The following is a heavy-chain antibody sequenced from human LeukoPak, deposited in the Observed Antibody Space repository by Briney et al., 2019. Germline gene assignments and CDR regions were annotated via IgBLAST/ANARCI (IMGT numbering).Heavy chain of an antibody. CDR1: GYTFTGYY. CDR3: ARKRPGTGYYYYYGMDV. Sequence: ASVQVSCQASGYTFTGYYMHWVRQAPGQGLEWMGRINPNSGGTNYAQKFQGRVTMTRDTSISTAYMELSRLRSDDTAVYYCARKRPGTGYYYYYGMDVWGQGTTVTVSS. J-gene: IGHJ6*02. D-gene: IGHD6-13*01. CDR2: INPNSGGT. V-gene: IGHV1-2*06.